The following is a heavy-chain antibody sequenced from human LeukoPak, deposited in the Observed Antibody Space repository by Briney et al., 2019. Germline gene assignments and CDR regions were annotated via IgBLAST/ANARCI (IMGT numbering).Heavy chain of an antibody. CDR3: AKDSTSYYYGLDY. Sequence: GGSLRLSCAASGFYFSSYAMNWVRQAPGKGLEWVSGILGSGGTTYYADSVKGRFTISRDNSKNTLFLQMNSLRAEDTAVYYCAKDSTSYYYGLDYWGLGTLVTVSS. D-gene: IGHD3-22*01. V-gene: IGHV3-23*01. CDR1: GFYFSSYA. CDR2: ILGSGGTT. J-gene: IGHJ4*02.